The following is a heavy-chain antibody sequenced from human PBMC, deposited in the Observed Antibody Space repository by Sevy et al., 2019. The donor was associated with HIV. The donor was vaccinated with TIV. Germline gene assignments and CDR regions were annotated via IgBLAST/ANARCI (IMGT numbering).Heavy chain of an antibody. Sequence: ASVKVSCKVSGYTLTQLSMHWVRQAPGKGLEWMGSFDTEDGERIYEQKFQGRITMTEYTATDTTYMDLSSLKSDDTAVDYCATTREYYQGKSGYFDYWGQGALVTVSS. J-gene: IGHJ4*02. D-gene: IGHD2-15*01. CDR1: GYTLTQLS. V-gene: IGHV1-24*01. CDR2: FDTEDGER. CDR3: ATTREYYQGKSGYFDY.